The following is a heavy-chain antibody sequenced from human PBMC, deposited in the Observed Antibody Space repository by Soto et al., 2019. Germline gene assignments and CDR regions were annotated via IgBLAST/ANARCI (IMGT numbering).Heavy chain of an antibody. D-gene: IGHD2-15*01. CDR3: ATLPPRMGVVVLPIPT. J-gene: IGHJ4*02. CDR1: GASISSTNW. Sequence: QVQLQESGPRLVKPSGTLSLTCAVSGASISSTNWWTWVRQPPGKGLEWIGEIYHTGSTKYTPSLKSPVTISLSKSKNHFSLNLSSVTAADTAVYDSATLPPRMGVVVLPIPTWGQGTLVTVSS. V-gene: IGHV4-4*02. CDR2: IYHTGST.